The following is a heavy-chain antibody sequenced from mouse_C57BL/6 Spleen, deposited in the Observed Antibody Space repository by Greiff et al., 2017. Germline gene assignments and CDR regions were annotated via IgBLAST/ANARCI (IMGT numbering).Heavy chain of an antibody. CDR2: INPSTGGT. D-gene: IGHD2-4*01. CDR1: GYSFTGYY. V-gene: IGHV1-42*01. J-gene: IGHJ3*01. Sequence: VQLQQSGPELVKPGASVKISCKASGYSFTGYYMNWVKQSPEKSLEWIGEINPSTGGTTYNQKFKAKATLTVDKSSSTAYMQLKSLTSEDSAVYYCARSGTTMITRFAYWGQGTLVTVSA. CDR3: ARSGTTMITRFAY.